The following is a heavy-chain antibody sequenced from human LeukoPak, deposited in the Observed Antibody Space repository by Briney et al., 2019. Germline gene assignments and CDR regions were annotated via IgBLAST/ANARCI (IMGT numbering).Heavy chain of an antibody. CDR1: GFTFSSYA. D-gene: IGHD4-17*01. V-gene: IGHV3-30-3*01. Sequence: QPGRSLRLSCAASGFTFSSYAMHWVRQAPGKGLEWVAVISYDGSNKYYADSVKGRFTISRDNSKNTLYLQMNSLRAEDTAVYYCARATDTVTTGALGYWGQGTLVTVSS. CDR3: ARATDTVTTGALGY. CDR2: ISYDGSNK. J-gene: IGHJ4*02.